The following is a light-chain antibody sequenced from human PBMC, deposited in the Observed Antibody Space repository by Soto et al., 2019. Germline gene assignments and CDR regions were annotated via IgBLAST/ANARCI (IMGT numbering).Light chain of an antibody. CDR2: DAS. CDR3: QEYKSAT. Sequence: DIQMTQSPSTLSASVGDRVTITCRASQSISDWLAWYQQKPGKAPNLLIYDASTLQSGVPSRFSGSGSGTDFTLTIISLQPVAFAAYYCQEYKSATFGQGTKLEIE. CDR1: QSISDW. V-gene: IGKV1-5*01. J-gene: IGKJ2*01.